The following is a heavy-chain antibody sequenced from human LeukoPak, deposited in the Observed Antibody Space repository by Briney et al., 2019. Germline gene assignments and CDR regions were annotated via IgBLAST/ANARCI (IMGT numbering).Heavy chain of an antibody. CDR3: ARSLGSSWERYFDP. Sequence: SETLSLTCTVSGGSISSYYWSWIRQPPGKGLEWIAYISDIGSINYNPSLKSRVTISLDTSKNQFSLKLSSVTAADTAVYYCARSLGSSWERYFDPWGQGTLVTISS. CDR2: ISDIGSI. D-gene: IGHD6-13*01. V-gene: IGHV4-59*12. CDR1: GGSISSYY. J-gene: IGHJ5*02.